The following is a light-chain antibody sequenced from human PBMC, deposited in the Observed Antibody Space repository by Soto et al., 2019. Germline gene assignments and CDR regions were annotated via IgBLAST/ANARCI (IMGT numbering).Light chain of an antibody. CDR3: QQYGSSGT. CDR1: QDIQNA. CDR2: AAS. V-gene: IGKV1-17*01. Sequence: DIQMTQSPSSLSASVGDRVTITCRASQDIQNALGWYQQKPGKAPKRLIYAASSLQSGVPSRFSGSRSGTEFTLTISSLEPEDFAVYYCQQYGSSGTFGQGTKVDNK. J-gene: IGKJ1*01.